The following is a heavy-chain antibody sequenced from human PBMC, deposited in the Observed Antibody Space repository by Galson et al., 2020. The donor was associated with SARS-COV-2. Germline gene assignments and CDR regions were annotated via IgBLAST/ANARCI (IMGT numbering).Heavy chain of an antibody. J-gene: IGHJ6*02. CDR3: ARWRNGMDV. CDR2: ISTNGVST. CDR1: GFTFRSYA. V-gene: IGHV3-64*01. Sequence: GESLKISCAASGFTFRSYAMHWVRQAPGKGLEYVSGISTNGVSTYYANSVKGRFTISRDNSENTLYLQMGSLRIEDMAVYYCARWRNGMDVWGQGPRSPSP.